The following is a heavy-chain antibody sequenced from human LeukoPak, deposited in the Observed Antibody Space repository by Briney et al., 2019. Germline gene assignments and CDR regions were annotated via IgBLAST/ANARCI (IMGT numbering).Heavy chain of an antibody. CDR1: GGSVSSGSYY. CDR2: IYYSGST. J-gene: IGHJ6*04. CDR3: ARDPGCYYGSGSSILYYYYGMDV. V-gene: IGHV4-61*01. D-gene: IGHD3-10*01. Sequence: SETLSLTCTVSGGSVSSGSYYWSWIRQPPGKGLEWIGYIYYSGSTNYNPSLKSRVTISVDTSKNQFSLKLSSVTAADTAVYYCARDPGCYYGSGSSILYYYYGMDVWGKGTTVTVSS.